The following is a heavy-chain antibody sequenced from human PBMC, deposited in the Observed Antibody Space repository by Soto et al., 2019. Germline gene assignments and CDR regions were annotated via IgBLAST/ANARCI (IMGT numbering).Heavy chain of an antibody. CDR1: GFTFSSYS. V-gene: IGHV3-21*01. CDR2: ISSSSSYI. CDR3: ARGGGRIDY. Sequence: EVQLVESGGGLVKPGGSLRLSCAASGFTFSSYSMNWVRQAPGKGLEWVSSISSSSSYIYYADSVKGRFTISRDNAKNSLYLQMNSLRGEDRAVYYCARGGGRIDYWGQGTLVTVSS. J-gene: IGHJ4*02. D-gene: IGHD3-16*01.